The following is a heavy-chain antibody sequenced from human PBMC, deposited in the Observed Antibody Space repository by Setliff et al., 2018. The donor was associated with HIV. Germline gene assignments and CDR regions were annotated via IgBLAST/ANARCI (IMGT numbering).Heavy chain of an antibody. J-gene: IGHJ4*02. CDR1: GFTFNNYA. CDR2: ITGDAGKT. V-gene: IGHV3-23*01. CDR3: ARDFYGSGSPPCGY. D-gene: IGHD3-10*01. Sequence: PGGSLRLSCAASGFTFNNYAMAWVRQAPGKGLEWVSGITGDAGKTFYAESVKGRFTISRDNAKNSLFLQMKSLRAEDTGVYYCARDFYGSGSPPCGYWGQGTLVTVSS.